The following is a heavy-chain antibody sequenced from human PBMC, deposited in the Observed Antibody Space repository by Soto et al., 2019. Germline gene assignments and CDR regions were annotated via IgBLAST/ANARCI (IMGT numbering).Heavy chain of an antibody. Sequence: PSETLSLTCTVSGGSISSGDYYWSWIRQPPGKGLEWIGYIYYSGSTYYNPSLKSRVTISVDTSKNQFSLKLSSVTAADTAVYYCARDRSGRSGSYYIPYNWFDPWGQGTLVTSPQ. CDR2: IYYSGST. J-gene: IGHJ5*02. V-gene: IGHV4-30-4*01. CDR1: GGSISSGDYY. D-gene: IGHD3-10*01. CDR3: ARDRSGRSGSYYIPYNWFDP.